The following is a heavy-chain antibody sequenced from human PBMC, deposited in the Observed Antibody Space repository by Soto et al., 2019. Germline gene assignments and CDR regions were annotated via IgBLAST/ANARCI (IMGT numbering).Heavy chain of an antibody. CDR1: GGSISSGGYY. CDR3: AREYYYDSSGYSVFDY. CDR2: IYYSGST. V-gene: IGHV4-31*03. D-gene: IGHD3-22*01. Sequence: QVQLQESGPGLVKPSQTLSLTCTVSGGSISSGGYYWSWIRQHPGKGLEWIGYIYYSGSTYYNPSLNSRVTISVDTSKNQFSLKLSSVTAADTAVYYCAREYYYDSSGYSVFDYWGQGTLVTVSS. J-gene: IGHJ4*02.